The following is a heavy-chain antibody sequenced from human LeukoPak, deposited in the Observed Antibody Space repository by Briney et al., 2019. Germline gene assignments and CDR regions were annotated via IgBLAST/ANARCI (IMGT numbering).Heavy chain of an antibody. CDR1: GGSISSYY. CDR3: ARPSRDCYPFLCGMDV. V-gene: IGHV4-59*01. J-gene: IGHJ6*02. D-gene: IGHD2-21*02. CDR2: IYYSGST. Sequence: SETLSLTCTVSGGSISSYYWSWIRQPPGKGLEWIGYIYYSGSTNYDPSLKSRVTISVDASKNQFSLKLSSVTAADTAVYYCARPSRDCYPFLCGMDVWGQGTTVTVSS.